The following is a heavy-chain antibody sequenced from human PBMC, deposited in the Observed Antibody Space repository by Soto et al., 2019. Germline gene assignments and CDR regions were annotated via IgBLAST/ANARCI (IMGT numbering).Heavy chain of an antibody. CDR1: GFTFSSYW. D-gene: IGHD1-1*01. CDR2: IKQDGSEK. Sequence: GGSLRLSCAASGFTFSSYWMSWVRQAPGKGLEWVANIKQDGSEKYYVDSVKGRFTISRDNAKNSLYPQMNSLRAEDTAVYYCARPPTGDAFDIWGQGTMVTVSS. J-gene: IGHJ3*02. V-gene: IGHV3-7*01. CDR3: ARPPTGDAFDI.